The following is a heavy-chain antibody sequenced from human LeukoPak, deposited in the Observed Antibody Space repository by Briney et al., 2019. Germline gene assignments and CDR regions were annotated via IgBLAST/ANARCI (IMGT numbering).Heavy chain of an antibody. CDR1: GYSISSGSY. V-gene: IGHV4-38-2*02. Sequence: SETLSLTCAVSGYSISSGSYWGWIRQPPGKGLEWIGSIFHSGTTYHNPSLKSRVTISVDTSKNQVSLKLSSVTAADTAVYSCARDLSVTAKFDYWGQGTLVTVSS. J-gene: IGHJ4*02. CDR3: ARDLSVTAKFDY. CDR2: IFHSGTT. D-gene: IGHD5-18*01.